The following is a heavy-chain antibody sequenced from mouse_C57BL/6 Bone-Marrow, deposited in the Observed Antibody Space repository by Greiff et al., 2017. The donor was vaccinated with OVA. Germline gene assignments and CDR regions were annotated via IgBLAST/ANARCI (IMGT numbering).Heavy chain of an antibody. CDR2: IYPRSGNT. CDR1: GYTFTSYG. J-gene: IGHJ1*03. V-gene: IGHV1-81*01. D-gene: IGHD1-1*01. CDR3: ARKVITTVADWYVDV. Sequence: QVQLQQSGAELARPGASVKLSCKASGYTFTSYGISWVKQRTGQGLEWIGEIYPRSGNTYYNEKFKGKATLTADKSSSTAYMELRSLTSEDSAVYFCARKVITTVADWYVDVWGTGTTVTVSS.